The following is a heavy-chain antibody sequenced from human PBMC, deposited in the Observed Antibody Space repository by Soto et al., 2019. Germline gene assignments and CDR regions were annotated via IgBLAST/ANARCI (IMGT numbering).Heavy chain of an antibody. CDR1: GFTFSSYA. D-gene: IGHD2-2*01. J-gene: IGHJ6*02. Sequence: GGSLRLSCAASGFTFSSYAMHWVRQAPGKGLEWVAVISYDGSNKYYADSVKGRFTISRDNSKNTLYLQMNSLRAEDTAVYYCARENCSSTSCYYYYYGMDVWGQGTTVTVSS. CDR2: ISYDGSNK. CDR3: ARENCSSTSCYYYYYGMDV. V-gene: IGHV3-30-3*01.